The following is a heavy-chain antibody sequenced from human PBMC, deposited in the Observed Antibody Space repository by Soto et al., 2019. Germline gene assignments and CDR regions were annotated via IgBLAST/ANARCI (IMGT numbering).Heavy chain of an antibody. CDR1: GGSISSSSYY. J-gene: IGHJ3*02. D-gene: IGHD6-13*01. CDR3: ARSYSSSWYPSDAFDI. Sequence: ETLSLTCTVSGGSISSSSYYWGWIRQPPGKGPEWIGSIYYSGSTYYNPSLKSRVTISVDTSKNQFSLKLSSVTAADTAVYYCARSYSSSWYPSDAFDIWGQGTMVTVS. CDR2: IYYSGST. V-gene: IGHV4-39*01.